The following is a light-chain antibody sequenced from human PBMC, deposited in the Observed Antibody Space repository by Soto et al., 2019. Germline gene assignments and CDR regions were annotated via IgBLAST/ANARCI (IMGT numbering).Light chain of an antibody. CDR1: SSNIGRDY. CDR3: VACDDSLSGYD. J-gene: IGLJ1*01. CDR2: RGN. Sequence: QSVLTQPHSVSGTPGQRVNISCSGSSSNIGRDYVYWYQQFPGTAPKLLIYRGNQRPSGVPDRFSGSKSGTSASLAISGLRSDDESDYFCVACDDSLSGYDFGTGTQLNVL. V-gene: IGLV1-47*01.